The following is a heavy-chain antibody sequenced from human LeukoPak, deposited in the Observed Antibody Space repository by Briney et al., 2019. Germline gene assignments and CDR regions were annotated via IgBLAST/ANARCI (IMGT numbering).Heavy chain of an antibody. CDR3: ARMSDISMGFDI. V-gene: IGHV1-69*08. D-gene: IGHD5-18*01. Sequence: SVKVSCKASGDTFTTYTFNWVRQAPGQGPEWMGRIIPIFGTPNYALQYQGRVTIAADRSTSTVYLQLNSLEFDDTAVYYCARMSDISMGFDIWGQGTMVTVSS. CDR2: IIPIFGTP. J-gene: IGHJ3*02. CDR1: GDTFTTYT.